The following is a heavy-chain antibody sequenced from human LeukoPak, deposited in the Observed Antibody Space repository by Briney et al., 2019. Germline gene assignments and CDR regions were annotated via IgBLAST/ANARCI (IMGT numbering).Heavy chain of an antibody. J-gene: IGHJ5*02. D-gene: IGHD6-13*01. CDR1: GGSFSGYY. V-gene: IGHV4-34*01. CDR2: INHSGST. Sequence: SETLSLTCAVYGGSFSGYYWSWIRQPPGKGLEWIGEINHSGSTNYNPSLKSRVTISVDTSKNQFSLKLSSVTAADTAVYYCASGIAAAGTWFDAWGQGTLVTVSS. CDR3: ASGIAAAGTWFDA.